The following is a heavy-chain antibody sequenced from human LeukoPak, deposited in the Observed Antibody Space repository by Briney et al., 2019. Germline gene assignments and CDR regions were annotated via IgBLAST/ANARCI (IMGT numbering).Heavy chain of an antibody. D-gene: IGHD5-12*01. V-gene: IGHV1-2*02. Sequence: GASVKVSCKASGYTFTGYYMHWVRQAPGQGLEWMGWINPNSGGTDYAQKFQGRVTMARDTSISTAYMELSGLTSDDTAVYYCSRGRADGYSGYDFGDYWGQGTLVTVSS. CDR2: INPNSGGT. J-gene: IGHJ4*02. CDR3: SRGRADGYSGYDFGDY. CDR1: GYTFTGYY.